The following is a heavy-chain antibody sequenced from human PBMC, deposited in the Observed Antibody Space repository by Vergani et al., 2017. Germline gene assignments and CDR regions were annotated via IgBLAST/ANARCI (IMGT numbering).Heavy chain of an antibody. D-gene: IGHD5-12*01. CDR3: AKANPRNSGYDYLYYYHAMDV. Sequence: EVQLLESGGDFVQPGGSLSLSCAASGFTFNHYAMNWVRQAPGKGLEWVSGISGSGGSTYYAGSVKGRFTISRDSSRNTLYLQMNSLSAGDTAVYYCAKANPRNSGYDYLYYYHAMDVWGQGTTVTVSS. CDR2: ISGSGGST. J-gene: IGHJ6*02. CDR1: GFTFNHYA. V-gene: IGHV3-23*01.